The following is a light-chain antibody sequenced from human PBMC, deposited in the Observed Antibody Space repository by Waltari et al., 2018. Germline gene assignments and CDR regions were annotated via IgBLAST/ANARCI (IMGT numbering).Light chain of an antibody. Sequence: DIQMTQSPSTLSAFVGDRVTITCRASQSISNWLAWYQQKPGKAPRLLIYKASTLESGVPSRFSGSGSGTEVTLTISSLQPDDFATYYCQQYNNYWTFGQGTKVEVK. CDR3: QQYNNYWT. J-gene: IGKJ1*01. CDR1: QSISNW. V-gene: IGKV1-5*03. CDR2: KAS.